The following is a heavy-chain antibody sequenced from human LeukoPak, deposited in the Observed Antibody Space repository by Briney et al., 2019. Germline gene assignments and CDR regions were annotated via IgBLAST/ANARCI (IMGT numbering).Heavy chain of an antibody. Sequence: GGSLRLSCAASGFTFSSYAMHWVRQAPGKGLEWVAVISYDGSNKYYADSVKGRFTISRDNSKNTLYLQMNSLRAEDTAVYYCARGLPFTGYSGYENEDIDYWGQGTLVTVSS. J-gene: IGHJ4*02. V-gene: IGHV3-30*04. CDR1: GFTFSSYA. CDR2: ISYDGSNK. CDR3: ARGLPFTGYSGYENEDIDY. D-gene: IGHD5-12*01.